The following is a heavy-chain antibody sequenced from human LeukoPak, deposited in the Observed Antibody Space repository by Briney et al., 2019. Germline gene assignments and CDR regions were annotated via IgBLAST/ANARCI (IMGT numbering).Heavy chain of an antibody. J-gene: IGHJ3*02. CDR3: PSHELRGIRLGAFEI. V-gene: IGHV4-39*01. Sequence: KPSETLSLTCTVSGGSISSSSYYWGWIRQPPGKGLEWIGSIYYSGSTYYNPSLKSRVTISVDTSKNQFSLKLSSVTAADTAVYYGPSHELRGIRLGAFEIGGKGKMVTASS. D-gene: IGHD1-26*01. CDR1: GGSISSSSYY. CDR2: IYYSGST.